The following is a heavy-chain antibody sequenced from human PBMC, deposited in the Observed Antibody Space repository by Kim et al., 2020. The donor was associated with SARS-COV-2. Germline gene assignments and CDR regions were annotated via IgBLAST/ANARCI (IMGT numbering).Heavy chain of an antibody. CDR3: ARASLHSGSYYNWFDP. CDR1: GGSISSSSYY. D-gene: IGHD1-26*01. J-gene: IGHJ5*02. Sequence: SETLSLTCTVSGGSISSSSYYWGWIRQPPGKGLEWIGSIYYSGSTYYNPSLKSRVTISVDTSKNQFSLKLSSVTAADTAVYYCARASLHSGSYYNWFDPWGQGTLVTVSS. V-gene: IGHV4-39*07. CDR2: IYYSGST.